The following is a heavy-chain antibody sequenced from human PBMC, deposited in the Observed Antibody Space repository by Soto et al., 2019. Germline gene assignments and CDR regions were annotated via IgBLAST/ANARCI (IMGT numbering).Heavy chain of an antibody. CDR3: AGGGVVAARALDP. V-gene: IGHV1-69*14. D-gene: IGHD2-15*01. CDR1: GGTFSSYA. CDR2: IIPIFGTA. J-gene: IGHJ5*02. Sequence: QVQLVQSGAEVKKPGSSVKVSCKASGGTFSSYAISWVRQAPGQGLEWMGGIIPIFGTANYAQKFQGRVTLTADKSTGTATMGRSSLRSEDTAGYYCAGGGVVAARALDPWGQGTLVTVSS.